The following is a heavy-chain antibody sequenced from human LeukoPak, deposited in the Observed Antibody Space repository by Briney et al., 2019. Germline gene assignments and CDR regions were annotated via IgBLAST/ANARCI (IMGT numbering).Heavy chain of an antibody. CDR2: IYPGDSDT. J-gene: IGHJ6*03. CDR1: GYTFTNFW. Sequence: KSGESLKISCKGSGYTFTNFWIGWVRQMPGKGLEWMGIIYPGDSDTRYSPSFQGQVTISADKSISTAYLQWSSLKASDTAMYYCARHGYSSSWYHRPHHYYYYYMDVWGKGTTVTVSS. V-gene: IGHV5-51*01. CDR3: ARHGYSSSWYHRPHHYYYYYMDV. D-gene: IGHD6-13*01.